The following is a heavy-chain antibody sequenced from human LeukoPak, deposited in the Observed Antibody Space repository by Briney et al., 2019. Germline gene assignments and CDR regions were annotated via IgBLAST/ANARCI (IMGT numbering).Heavy chain of an antibody. D-gene: IGHD6-13*01. CDR2: VDHTGST. J-gene: IGHJ3*02. Sequence: SETLSLTCSVSDDSITMYYWTWIRQPPGKGLEWIGYVDHTGSTNFNPSLNGRVSISRDTTKNLFSLRLRSVTAADTAVYYCAKSNGYGLADIWGQGTMVTVSS. CDR3: AKSNGYGLADI. CDR1: DDSITMYY. V-gene: IGHV4-59*01.